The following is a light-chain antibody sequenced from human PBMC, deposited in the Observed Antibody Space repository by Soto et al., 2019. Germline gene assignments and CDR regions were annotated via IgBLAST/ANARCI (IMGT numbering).Light chain of an antibody. CDR1: QSVSSY. CDR3: QQYNNWPRT. CDR2: GAS. Sequence: EILMTQSPATLSVSPGDRVTLSCRASQSVSSYLAWYQQKPGQPPRLLIYGASTRATGIPARFSGSGSGTEFTLTIGSLQSEDFAVYYCQQYNNWPRTFGQGAKVEIK. V-gene: IGKV3-15*01. J-gene: IGKJ1*01.